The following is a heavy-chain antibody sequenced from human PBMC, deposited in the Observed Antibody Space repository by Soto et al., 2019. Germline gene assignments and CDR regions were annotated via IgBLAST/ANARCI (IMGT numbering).Heavy chain of an antibody. Sequence: GASLKISCKGSEYSFTIYWIGWVRQMPGKGLEWMGIIYPGDSDTRYSPSFQGQVTISADKSISTAYLQWSSLKASDTAMYYCARHTTPWKPAEYGMDVWGQGTTVTVSS. CDR2: IYPGDSDT. CDR1: EYSFTIYW. J-gene: IGHJ6*02. CDR3: ARHTTPWKPAEYGMDV. V-gene: IGHV5-51*01. D-gene: IGHD2-15*01.